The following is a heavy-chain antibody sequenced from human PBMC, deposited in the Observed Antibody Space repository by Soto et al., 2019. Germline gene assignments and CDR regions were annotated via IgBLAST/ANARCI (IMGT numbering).Heavy chain of an antibody. CDR3: ARSIAAAVDFDY. D-gene: IGHD6-13*01. J-gene: IGHJ4*02. V-gene: IGHV1-18*01. CDR1: GYTFTSYG. Sequence: QVQLVQSGAEVKKPGASVKVSCKASGYTFTSYGISWVRQAPGQGLVWMGWISAYNGNTNYAQKLQGRVTTTTGTSTRTVYMVLRSLGSDDTAVYYCARSIAAAVDFDYWSQGTLVTVSS. CDR2: ISAYNGNT.